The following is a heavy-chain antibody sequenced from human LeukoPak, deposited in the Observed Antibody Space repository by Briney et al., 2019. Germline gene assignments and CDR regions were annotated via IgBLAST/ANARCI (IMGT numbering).Heavy chain of an antibody. CDR1: GFTFSSYG. CDR3: AKGPTGDFYYYGMDV. D-gene: IGHD2-8*02. CDR2: ISYDGSNK. V-gene: IGHV3-30*18. Sequence: GGSLRLSCAASGFTFSSYGMHWVRQAPGKGLEWGAVISYDGSNKYYADSVKGRFTISRDNSKNTLYLQMNSLRAEDTAVYYCAKGPTGDFYYYGMDVWGQGTTVTVSS. J-gene: IGHJ6*02.